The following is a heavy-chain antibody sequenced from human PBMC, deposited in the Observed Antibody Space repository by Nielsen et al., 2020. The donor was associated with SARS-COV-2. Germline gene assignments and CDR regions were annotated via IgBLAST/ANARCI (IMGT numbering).Heavy chain of an antibody. CDR1: GGSISTGSHY. J-gene: IGHJ4*02. D-gene: IGHD5-24*01. V-gene: IGHV4-61*01. CDR2: IFYRGNT. CDR3: VRIDMATISVDY. Sequence: SETLSLTCIVSGGSISTGSHYWSWIRQPPGKGLEWIGCIFYRGNTNYNPSLKSRVTISVDTSKNKFSLKVNSVTAADTAVYYCVRIDMATISVDYWGRGTLVTVSS.